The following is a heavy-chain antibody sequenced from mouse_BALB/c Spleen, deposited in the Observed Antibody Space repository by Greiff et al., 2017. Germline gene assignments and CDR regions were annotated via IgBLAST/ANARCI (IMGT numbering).Heavy chain of an antibody. CDR3: TSLFITTATLYFDY. V-gene: IGHV1S127*01. D-gene: IGHD1-2*01. Sequence: QVQLQQPGAELVKPGASVKMSCKASGYTFTSYWMHWVKQRPGQGLEWIAVIDPSDSYTSYNQKFKGKATLTVDTSSSTAYMQLSSLTSEDSAVYYCTSLFITTATLYFDYWGQGTTLTVSS. J-gene: IGHJ2*01. CDR1: GYTFTSYW. CDR2: IDPSDSYT.